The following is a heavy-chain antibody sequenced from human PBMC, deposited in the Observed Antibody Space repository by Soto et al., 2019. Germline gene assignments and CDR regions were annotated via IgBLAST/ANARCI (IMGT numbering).Heavy chain of an antibody. CDR2: ISYDGYNS. CDR1: GFTFSDYA. V-gene: IGHV3-30-3*01. D-gene: IGHD3-16*01. CDR3: ARDGGFSYGFDYYFDY. Sequence: LRLSCVASGFTFSDYAVHWVRLAPSKGLEWVAMISYDGYNSYSADSVKGRFTISRDNSKNTLFLQMDSLRPDDTAIYYCARDGGFSYGFDYYFDYWGHGTLVTVSS. J-gene: IGHJ4*01.